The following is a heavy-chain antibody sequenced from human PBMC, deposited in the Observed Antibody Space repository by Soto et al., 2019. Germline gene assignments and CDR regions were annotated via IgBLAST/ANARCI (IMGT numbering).Heavy chain of an antibody. J-gene: IGHJ5*02. CDR1: GFTFGRYW. CDR2: ISSDGSST. V-gene: IGHV3-74*01. Sequence: EVQLVESGGGLVQPGGSLRLSCAASGFTFGRYWMHWVHQAPGKGLVWVSRISSDGSSTTYADSVKGRFTISRDNAKNTLYMKMDSLRAEDTGVYYCARGPYCISTSCYDWFDPWGQGTLVTVSS. CDR3: ARGPYCISTSCYDWFDP. D-gene: IGHD2-2*01.